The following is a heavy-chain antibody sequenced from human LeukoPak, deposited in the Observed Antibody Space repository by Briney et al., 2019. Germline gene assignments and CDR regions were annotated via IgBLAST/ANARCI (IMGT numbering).Heavy chain of an antibody. Sequence: PGGSLRLSCAGSGFTFSSYAMSWVRQAPGKGLEWVSVISGSGGSTYYADSVKGRFTISRDNSKNTLYLQMNSLRAEDTAVYYCANSRSVYAIPPDYWGQGTLVTVSS. D-gene: IGHD2-8*01. CDR3: ANSRSVYAIPPDY. J-gene: IGHJ4*02. CDR2: ISGSGGST. CDR1: GFTFSSYA. V-gene: IGHV3-23*01.